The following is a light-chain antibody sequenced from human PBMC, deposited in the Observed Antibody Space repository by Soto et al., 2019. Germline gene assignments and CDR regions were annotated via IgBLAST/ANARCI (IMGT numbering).Light chain of an antibody. CDR2: DVS. V-gene: IGLV2-11*01. Sequence: QSALTQPRSASGSPGESVTISCSGTSSDVGSYNYVSWYQQYPGKAPKVMIYDVSERPSEVPVRFSGSKSGNTASLTISGLQAEDEAEYFCCSYSGSDSLLFGGGTKLTVL. CDR3: CSYSGSDSLL. J-gene: IGLJ3*02. CDR1: SSDVGSYNY.